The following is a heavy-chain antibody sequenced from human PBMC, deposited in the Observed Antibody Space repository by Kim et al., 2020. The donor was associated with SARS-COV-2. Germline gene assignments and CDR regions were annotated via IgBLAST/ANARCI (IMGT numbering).Heavy chain of an antibody. CDR3: TTDQKHV. V-gene: IGHV3-15*01. CDR1: GFSSGFTFSGSW. CDR2: VKNKPAGGTA. J-gene: IGHJ6*02. Sequence: GGSLRLSCTPSGFSSGFTFSGSWMTWVRQAPGKGLEWVGRVKNKPAGGTAEYGASVKGRFTISRDDSRETLYLQMDSLEVDDTAVYYCTTDQKHVWGLGTTVTVSS.